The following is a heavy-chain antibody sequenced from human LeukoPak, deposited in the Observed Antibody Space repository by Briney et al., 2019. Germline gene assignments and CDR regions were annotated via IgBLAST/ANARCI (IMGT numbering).Heavy chain of an antibody. V-gene: IGHV3-11*03. CDR3: ARHPDGSLSLDY. Sequence: PGGSLRLSCVASGFSFSDYYMSWIRQAPGKGLEWVSYISSSGSHTNYADSVTGRFTISRNNAKKSLHLQMNGLRAEDTAVYYCARHPDGSLSLDYWGQGTLVTVSP. CDR1: GFSFSDYY. D-gene: IGHD1-26*01. J-gene: IGHJ4*02. CDR2: ISSSGSHT.